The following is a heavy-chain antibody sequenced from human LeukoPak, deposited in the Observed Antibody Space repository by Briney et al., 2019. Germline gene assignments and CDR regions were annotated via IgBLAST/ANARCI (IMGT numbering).Heavy chain of an antibody. Sequence: SETLARNCTVSGGSLSSDYCSWIRQPPGKGLEWIGYIYYSGSTNYNPSLKSRVTISIDTSKNQFSLKLSSVTAADTAVYYCARQSSRCYDYWGHRTIVMVSS. CDR1: GGSLSSDY. V-gene: IGHV4-59*08. J-gene: IGHJ4*01. D-gene: IGHD2-21*01. CDR2: IYYSGST. CDR3: ARQSSRCYDY.